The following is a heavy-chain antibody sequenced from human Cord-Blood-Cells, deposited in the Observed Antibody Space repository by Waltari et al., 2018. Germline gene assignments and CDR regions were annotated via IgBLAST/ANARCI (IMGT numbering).Heavy chain of an antibody. Sequence: QVQLQESGPGLVKPSETLSLTCTVSGGSISSYYCSWIRQPPGKGLEWIGYIYYSGSTNYNPSLKSRVTISVDTSKNQFSLKLSSVTAADTAVYYCARVDFWSGYYDYWGQGTLVTVSS. D-gene: IGHD3-3*01. CDR3: ARVDFWSGYYDY. J-gene: IGHJ4*02. CDR2: IYYSGST. V-gene: IGHV4-59*01. CDR1: GGSISSYY.